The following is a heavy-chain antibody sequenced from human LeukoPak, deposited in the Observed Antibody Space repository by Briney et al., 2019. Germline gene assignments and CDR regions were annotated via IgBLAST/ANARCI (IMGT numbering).Heavy chain of an antibody. Sequence: SVKVSCKASGGTFSSYAISWVRQAPGQGLEWMGGIIPIFGTANYAQKFQGRVTITADKSTSTAYMELSSLRSEDTAVYYCATGVLAYCGGDCYGFRGWFDPWGQGTLVTVSS. CDR1: GGTFSSYA. D-gene: IGHD2-21*02. V-gene: IGHV1-69*06. CDR2: IIPIFGTA. CDR3: ATGVLAYCGGDCYGFRGWFDP. J-gene: IGHJ5*02.